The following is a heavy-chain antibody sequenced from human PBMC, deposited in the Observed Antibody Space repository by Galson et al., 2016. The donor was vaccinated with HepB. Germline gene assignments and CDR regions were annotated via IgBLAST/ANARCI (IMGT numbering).Heavy chain of an antibody. CDR1: GFTFRSYG. CDR3: ARDKGWEIPETFDY. V-gene: IGHV3-33*01. CDR2: IWYDGSNK. D-gene: IGHD1-26*01. Sequence: SLRLSCAASGFTFRSYGMHWVRQVPGKGLEWVAVIWYDGSNKYYADSVKGRFTTSRDNPKNTLFLQMNSLRAEDTAVYYCARDKGWEIPETFDYWGQGALVTVSS. J-gene: IGHJ4*02.